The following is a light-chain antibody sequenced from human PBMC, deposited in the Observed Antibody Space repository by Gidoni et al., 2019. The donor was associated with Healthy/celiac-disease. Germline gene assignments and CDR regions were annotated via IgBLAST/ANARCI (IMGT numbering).Light chain of an antibody. CDR2: GAS. J-gene: IGKJ1*01. Sequence: IVMTQSPATLSVSTGERATLSCRTSQSVSSNLPWYQQKPGQAPSPLIYGASTRANGIPARCSGSGSGTEFTLTISSLQSEDFAVYYCQQYNNWTPKTFGQGTKVEIK. CDR1: QSVSSN. CDR3: QQYNNWTPKT. V-gene: IGKV3-15*01.